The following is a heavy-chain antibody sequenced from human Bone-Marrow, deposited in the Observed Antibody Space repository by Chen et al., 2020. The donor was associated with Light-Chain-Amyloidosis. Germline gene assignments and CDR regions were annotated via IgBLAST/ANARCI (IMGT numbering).Heavy chain of an antibody. J-gene: IGHJ4*02. CDR1: GYTFPNYW. V-gene: IGHV5-51*01. CDR2: IYPDDSDA. CDR3: ARRRDGYNFDY. Sequence: GSGYTFPNYWIGWVRQMPGKGLEWMVVIYPDDSDARYSPSFEGQVTISADKSITTAYLQWRSLKASDTAMYYCARRRDGYNFDYWGQGTLVTVSS. D-gene: IGHD5-12*01.